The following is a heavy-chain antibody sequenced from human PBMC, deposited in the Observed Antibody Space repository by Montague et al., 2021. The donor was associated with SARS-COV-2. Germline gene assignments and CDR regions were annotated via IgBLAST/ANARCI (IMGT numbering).Heavy chain of an antibody. Sequence: CAISGDSVARMGVAWRWNRQSPSRGLDWLGRTYFTSRWHNDQAPSVKGRLTVNPDTSKNQFSLHLNSVTPEDTAVYYCARDGDGWEVPFDFWSQGTLVTVSS. D-gene: IGHD1-26*01. J-gene: IGHJ4*01. CDR1: GDSVARMGVA. CDR3: ARDGDGWEVPFDF. CDR2: TYFTSRWHN. V-gene: IGHV6-1*01.